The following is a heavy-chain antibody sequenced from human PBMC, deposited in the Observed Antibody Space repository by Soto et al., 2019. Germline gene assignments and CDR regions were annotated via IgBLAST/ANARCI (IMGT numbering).Heavy chain of an antibody. CDR1: GYTFTSYG. CDR3: AREGVLYNSSWYSYNWSDP. Sequence: ASVKVSCRASGYTFTSYGISWVRQAPGQGLEWMGWISAYNGNTNYAQKLQGRVTMTTDTSTSTAYMELRSLRSDDTAVYYCAREGVLYNSSWYSYNWSDPLGHGTLVTVSS. D-gene: IGHD6-13*01. J-gene: IGHJ5*02. CDR2: ISAYNGNT. V-gene: IGHV1-18*01.